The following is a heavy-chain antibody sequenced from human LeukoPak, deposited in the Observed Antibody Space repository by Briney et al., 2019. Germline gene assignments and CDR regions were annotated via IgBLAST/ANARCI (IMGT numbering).Heavy chain of an antibody. CDR1: GGSFSGYY. V-gene: IGHV4-34*01. D-gene: IGHD1-1*01. CDR3: VKGEKRGTHDGAS. Sequence: SETLSLTCSVYGGSFSGYYWSWIRQPPGKGLEWIGELNHRESIVYNPSLKSRVIISIDTSNNQFSLKLSSVTAADTAVYYCVKGEKRGTHDGASWGQGTPVAVSS. CDR2: LNHRESI. J-gene: IGHJ5*02.